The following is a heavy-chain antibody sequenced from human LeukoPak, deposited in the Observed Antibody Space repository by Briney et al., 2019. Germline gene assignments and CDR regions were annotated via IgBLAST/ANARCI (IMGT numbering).Heavy chain of an antibody. Sequence: GASVKVSCKASGYTFTSYGISWVRQAPGQGLEWMGWISAYNGNTNYAQKLQGRVTMTTDTSTSTAYMELRSLRSDDTAVYYCARDSTFPYYYGMDVWGQGTTVTVSS. CDR3: ARDSTFPYYYGMDV. CDR2: ISAYNGNT. CDR1: GYTFTSYG. J-gene: IGHJ6*02. D-gene: IGHD2-21*01. V-gene: IGHV1-18*01.